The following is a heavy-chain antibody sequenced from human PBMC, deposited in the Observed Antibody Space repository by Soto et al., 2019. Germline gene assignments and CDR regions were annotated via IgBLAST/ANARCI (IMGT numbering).Heavy chain of an antibody. V-gene: IGHV3-48*02. J-gene: IGHJ6*02. CDR2: ISSTSSAR. CDR1: GLTFSVHS. Sequence: GFLKLFFAASGLTFSVHSMNWVRRAPGKGLEWVSYISSTSSARYYADSVRGRFTISRDNVKYSLYLQMNSLTDEDTAVYYCARDSDIYYGMDVWGQGTKVTVSS. CDR3: ARDSDIYYGMDV. D-gene: IGHD3-9*01.